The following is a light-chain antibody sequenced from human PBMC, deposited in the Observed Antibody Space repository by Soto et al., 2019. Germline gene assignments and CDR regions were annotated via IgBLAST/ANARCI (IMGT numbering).Light chain of an antibody. V-gene: IGKV3-20*01. CDR3: QQYSSSPPEFT. CDR1: QSANSNY. Sequence: EIVLTQSPGTLSVSPGERVTLSCRASQSANSNYLAWYQQRPGQAPRLLIFGASYRATGIPDRFSGSGSGTDFTLTISRLEPEDFAFYYCQQYSSSPPEFTFGPGTRVDSK. J-gene: IGKJ3*01. CDR2: GAS.